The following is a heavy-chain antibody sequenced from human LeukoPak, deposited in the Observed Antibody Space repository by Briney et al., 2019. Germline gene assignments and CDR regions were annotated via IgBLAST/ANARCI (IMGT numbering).Heavy chain of an antibody. CDR2: IHYSGST. CDR1: GGSISSGGYY. CDR3: ARGSDHYDSSGYRYFDL. J-gene: IGHJ2*01. D-gene: IGHD3-22*01. V-gene: IGHV4-31*03. Sequence: SETLSLTCTVSGGSISSGGYYWSWIRQHPGKGLEWIGYIHYSGSTYYSPSLKSRVTISVDTSKNQFSLKLSSVTAADTAVYYCARGSDHYDSSGYRYFDLWGRGTLATVSS.